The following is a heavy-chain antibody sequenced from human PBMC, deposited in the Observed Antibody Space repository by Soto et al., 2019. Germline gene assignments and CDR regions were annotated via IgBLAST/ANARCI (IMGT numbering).Heavy chain of an antibody. CDR3: AHRPGSGSYPNYFDY. Sequence: QITFKESGPTLVKPTQTLTLTCTFSGFSLSTSGVGVGWIRQPPGKALEWLALIYWDADKRYSPSLKSRLTITKDTSKNQVVLTMTHRDPVDTATYYCAHRPGSGSYPNYFDYWGQGTLVTVSS. J-gene: IGHJ4*02. D-gene: IGHD3-10*01. V-gene: IGHV2-5*02. CDR2: IYWDADK. CDR1: GFSLSTSGVG.